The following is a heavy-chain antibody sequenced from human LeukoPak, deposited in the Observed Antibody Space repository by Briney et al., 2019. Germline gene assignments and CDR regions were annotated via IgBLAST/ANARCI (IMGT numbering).Heavy chain of an antibody. D-gene: IGHD3-22*01. CDR2: IYPGTSDT. CDR1: GYSFTNYW. CDR3: ARRGYDSRGYHFYFDY. Sequence: GESLKISCKASGYSFTNYWIGWVRQMPGKGLEWMGIIYPGTSDTKYSPSLQGQVTVSADKSISTAYLQWSSLKASDTVMYYCARRGYDSRGYHFYFDYWGQGTLVTVSS. J-gene: IGHJ4*02. V-gene: IGHV5-51*01.